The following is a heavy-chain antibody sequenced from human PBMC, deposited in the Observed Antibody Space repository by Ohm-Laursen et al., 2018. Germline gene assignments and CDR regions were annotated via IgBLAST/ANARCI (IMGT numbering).Heavy chain of an antibody. CDR1: GFTFTNYA. Sequence: SLRLSCSASGFTFTNYAMSWVRQAPGKGLEWVSAISGSGRSTYYTDSVKGRFSISRDNSKNTLYLQMNSLRVEDTAVYYCAKGRSGGTGHGNWFESWGQGALVIVSS. CDR3: AKGRSGGTGHGNWFES. V-gene: IGHV3-23*01. CDR2: ISGSGRST. J-gene: IGHJ5*01. D-gene: IGHD3-10*01.